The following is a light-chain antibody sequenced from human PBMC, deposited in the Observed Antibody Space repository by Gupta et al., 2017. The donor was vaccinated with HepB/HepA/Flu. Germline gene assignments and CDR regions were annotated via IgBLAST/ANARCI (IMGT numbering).Light chain of an antibody. CDR2: DNN. J-gene: IGLJ3*02. CDR3: GTWDSSLSAWV. V-gene: IGLV1-51*01. Sequence: QSVLTQPPSVSAAPGQKVTSSCSGSSSNIGNNYVPWYQQLPGAAPKLLLYDNNRRPSGIPDRFAGSKSGTSATLGITGLQTGDEADYYCGTWDSSLSAWVFGGGTKLTVL. CDR1: SSNIGNNY.